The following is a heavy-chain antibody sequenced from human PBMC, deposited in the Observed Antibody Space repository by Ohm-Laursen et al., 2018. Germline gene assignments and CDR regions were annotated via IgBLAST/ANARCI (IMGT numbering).Heavy chain of an antibody. V-gene: IGHV4-31*03. J-gene: IGHJ4*02. CDR2: IYYSGST. Sequence: TLSLTCTVSGGSISSGGYYWSWIRQHPGKGLEWIGYIYYSGSTYYNPPLKSRVTISVDMSKNQFSLKLSSVTAADTAVYYCARGGSYYPPKYYFDYWGQGTLVTVSS. CDR1: GGSISSGGYY. D-gene: IGHD1-26*01. CDR3: ARGGSYYPPKYYFDY.